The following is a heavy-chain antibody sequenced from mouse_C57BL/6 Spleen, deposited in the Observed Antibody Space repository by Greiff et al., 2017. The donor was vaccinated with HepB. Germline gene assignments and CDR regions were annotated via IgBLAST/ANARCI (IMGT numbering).Heavy chain of an antibody. CDR3: ARGGYNYVGFAY. CDR2: IHPNSGST. J-gene: IGHJ3*01. D-gene: IGHD1-3*01. CDR1: GYTFTSYW. Sequence: QVQLQQPGAELVKPGASVKLSCKASGYTFTSYWMHWVKQRPGQGLEWIGMIHPNSGSTNYNEKFKSKATLTVDKSTSTAYMQLSSLTSEDSAVYNCARGGYNYVGFAYWGQGTLVTVSA. V-gene: IGHV1-64*01.